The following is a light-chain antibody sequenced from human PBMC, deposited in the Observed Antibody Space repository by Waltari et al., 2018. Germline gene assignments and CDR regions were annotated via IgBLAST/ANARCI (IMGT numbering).Light chain of an antibody. CDR2: DAS. Sequence: DIVLTQSPGPLSLSPGETATLSCRASQSVYSSYLAWYQQKPGQAPRLLMYDASSRATGIPNRFSGSGSGTDFTLTISRLEPEDFAVYYCQQYGTSPTTFGQGTKLEIK. CDR1: QSVYSSY. J-gene: IGKJ2*01. V-gene: IGKV3-20*01. CDR3: QQYGTSPTT.